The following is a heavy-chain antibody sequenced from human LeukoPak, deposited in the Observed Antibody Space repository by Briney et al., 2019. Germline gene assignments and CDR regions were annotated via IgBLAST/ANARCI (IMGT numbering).Heavy chain of an antibody. D-gene: IGHD1-26*01. Sequence: PGGSLRLSCAASEFTFSSYWMHWVRQAPGKGLVWVSRINSDGSTTSYADSVKGRFTISRDNRKKSLYLQMNSLRTEDTALYYCAKDIGGLNYCGQGTLVTVSS. CDR3: AKDIGGLNY. V-gene: IGHV3-74*01. J-gene: IGHJ4*02. CDR2: INSDGSTT. CDR1: EFTFSSYW.